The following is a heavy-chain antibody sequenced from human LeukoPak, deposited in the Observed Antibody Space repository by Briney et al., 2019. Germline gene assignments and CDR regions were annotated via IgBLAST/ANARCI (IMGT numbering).Heavy chain of an antibody. J-gene: IGHJ5*02. Sequence: SETLSLTCTVSGGSISSYYWSWIRQPAGKGLEWIGRIYVSGSTSYSPSLKSRVTMSVDTSKNQFSLKLGSVTAADTAVYYCARNLGSGSYYWFDLWGQGTLVTVSS. V-gene: IGHV4-4*07. D-gene: IGHD3-10*02. CDR1: GGSISSYY. CDR2: IYVSGST. CDR3: ARNLGSGSYYWFDL.